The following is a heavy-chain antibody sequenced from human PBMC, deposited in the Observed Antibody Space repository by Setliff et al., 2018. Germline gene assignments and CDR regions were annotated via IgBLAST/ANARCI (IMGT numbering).Heavy chain of an antibody. V-gene: IGHV1-46*01. CDR2: INPGGLSS. Sequence: ASVKVSCKASGYTFTAYHMHWVRQAPGQGLEWMGIINPGGLSSSSTQKFEGRVTMTRDTSTSTVYMELNSLTSNDTAVYYCARAGLAAAGRKGVFDHWGRGTLVTVSS. J-gene: IGHJ4*02. CDR3: ARAGLAAAGRKGVFDH. D-gene: IGHD6-25*01. CDR1: GYTFTAYH.